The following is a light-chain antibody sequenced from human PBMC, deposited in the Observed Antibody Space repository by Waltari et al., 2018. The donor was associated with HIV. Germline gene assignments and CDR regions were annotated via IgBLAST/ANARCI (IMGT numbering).Light chain of an antibody. CDR2: EVN. Sequence: QSALTQPASVSGSPGQSITIPCTGTSSDIGIYHYVPWYQQHPGKAPKLLIYEVNNRPSGVSDRFSGSKSGNTASLSISGLQAEDEADYYCTSYTTRSTVIFGGGTSVTVL. CDR1: SSDIGIYHY. V-gene: IGLV2-14*01. J-gene: IGLJ2*01. CDR3: TSYTTRSTVI.